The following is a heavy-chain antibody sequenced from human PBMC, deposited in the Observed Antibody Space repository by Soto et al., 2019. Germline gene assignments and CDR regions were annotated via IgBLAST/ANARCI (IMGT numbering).Heavy chain of an antibody. CDR3: AKDGGWSLAVAGPVDY. Sequence: EVHLLEYGGGLVQPGGSLRLSCVVSGSTFSSDDMSWVRQAPGRGLEWVSGISDSGGSTYYADSVKGRFTISRDNAKNTLYLQMKSLRVEDTALYYCAKDGGWSLAVAGPVDYWGPGTQVTVSS. CDR2: ISDSGGST. D-gene: IGHD6-19*01. V-gene: IGHV3-23*01. J-gene: IGHJ4*02. CDR1: GSTFSSDD.